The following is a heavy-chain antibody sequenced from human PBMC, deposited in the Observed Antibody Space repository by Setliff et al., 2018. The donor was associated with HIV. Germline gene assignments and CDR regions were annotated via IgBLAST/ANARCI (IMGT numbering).Heavy chain of an antibody. D-gene: IGHD7-27*01. CDR2: IYSSGST. CDR3: ARSNTSKSLDY. J-gene: IGHJ4*02. V-gene: IGHV4-59*12. CDR1: GGSISNYY. Sequence: SETLSLTCTVSGGSISNYYWSWIRQSPGRALEWIGYIYSSGSTIYNPSLKSRVTIELATPKIQIFLKLTSVTAADTAVYHCARSNTSKSLDYWGQGTLVTVSS.